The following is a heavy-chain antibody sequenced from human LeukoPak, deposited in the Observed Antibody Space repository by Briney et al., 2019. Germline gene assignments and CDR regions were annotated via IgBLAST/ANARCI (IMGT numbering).Heavy chain of an antibody. CDR3: ARDHGNNWFDP. CDR1: GDPIISATYY. V-gene: IGHV4-39*07. Sequence: SETLSLTCTVSGDPIISATYYWGRIRQPPGKRPQWIGSMYFSGNPYYNPSLHSRATVSVDTSRNQFFLKLASVTAADTAVYYCARDHGNNWFDPWGQGTLVIVSS. J-gene: IGHJ5*02. CDR2: MYFSGNP.